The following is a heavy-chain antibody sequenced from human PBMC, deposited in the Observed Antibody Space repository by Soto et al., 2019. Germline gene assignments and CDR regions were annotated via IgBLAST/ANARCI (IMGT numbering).Heavy chain of an antibody. J-gene: IGHJ6*02. CDR1: GFTFSGYE. Sequence: EVQLVESGGGLVRPGGSLRLSCAASGFTFSGYEMNWVRQAPGKGLEWVSYISGSGSTIYYADSVKGRFTISRDNAKDSLYLQMNSLRAEDTAVYHCAREVVVFGVIIPTPMDVWGQGTTVTVSS. D-gene: IGHD3-22*01. CDR2: ISGSGSTI. V-gene: IGHV3-48*03. CDR3: AREVVVFGVIIPTPMDV.